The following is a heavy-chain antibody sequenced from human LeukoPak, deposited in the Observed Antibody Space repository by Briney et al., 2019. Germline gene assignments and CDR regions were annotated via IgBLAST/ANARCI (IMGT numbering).Heavy chain of an antibody. J-gene: IGHJ4*02. V-gene: IGHV3-64*02. Sequence: GSLRLSCAASGFPFSRSRMHWVRQAPGKGLEFVSAISSSGDRTDYADSVKGRFSISGDNSRNTLYLQMGSLRPEDTAVYYCARDGDGYNYDYWGQGTLVTVS. CDR3: ARDGDGYNYDY. CDR2: ISSSGDRT. D-gene: IGHD5-24*01. CDR1: GFPFSRSR.